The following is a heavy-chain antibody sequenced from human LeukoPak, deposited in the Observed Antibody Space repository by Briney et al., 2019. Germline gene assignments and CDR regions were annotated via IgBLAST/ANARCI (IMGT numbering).Heavy chain of an antibody. D-gene: IGHD3-3*01. CDR1: GYSFTSYW. Sequence: GESLKISCQGSGYSFTSYWIGWVRQMPGKGLEWMGIIFPSDSDTRYSPSFQGQVTISADKSISTAYLQWNSLKASDTAMYFCARGLRPMRYFEYWGQGTLVTVSS. J-gene: IGHJ4*02. CDR2: IFPSDSDT. CDR3: ARGLRPMRYFEY. V-gene: IGHV5-51*01.